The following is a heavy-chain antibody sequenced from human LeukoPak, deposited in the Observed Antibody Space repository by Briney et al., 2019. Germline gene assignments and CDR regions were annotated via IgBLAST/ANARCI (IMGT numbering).Heavy chain of an antibody. V-gene: IGHV3-23*01. J-gene: IGHJ5*02. CDR3: AKESGYSSSWRLSWFDP. CDR1: GFTFSSYA. D-gene: IGHD6-13*01. CDR2: ISGSGGST. Sequence: GGSLRLSCAASGFTFSSYAMSWVRQAPGKGLEWVSAISGSGGSTYYADSVKGRFTISRDNSKNTLYLQMNSLRAEDTAVCYCAKESGYSSSWRLSWFDPWGQGTLVTVSS.